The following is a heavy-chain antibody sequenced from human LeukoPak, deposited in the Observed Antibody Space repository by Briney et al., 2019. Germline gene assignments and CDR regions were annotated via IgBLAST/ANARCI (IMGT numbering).Heavy chain of an antibody. J-gene: IGHJ4*02. CDR3: ARATQSGENDFWSGYSRKRYYFDY. D-gene: IGHD3-3*01. CDR2: TYYRSKWYN. CDR1: GDSVSSNSAA. Sequence: SQTLSLTCAISGDSVSSNSAAWNWIRQSPSRGLEWLGRTYYRSKWYNDYAVSVKSRITINPDTSKNQFSLQLNSVTPEDTAVYYCARATQSGENDFWSGYSRKRYYFDYWGQGTLVTVSS. V-gene: IGHV6-1*01.